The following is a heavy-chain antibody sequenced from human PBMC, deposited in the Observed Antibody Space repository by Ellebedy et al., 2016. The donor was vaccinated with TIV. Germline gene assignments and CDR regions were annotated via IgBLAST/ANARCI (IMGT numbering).Heavy chain of an antibody. Sequence: PGGSLRLSCAVSGLTFSGYAMQWVRQAPGKGLEWVAVISHDGSRKEYADSVKGRFTTSRDNSKNTLFLQVNSLRAEDTAVYYCIFKGMSARLYWGQGTLVTVSS. CDR3: IFKGMSARLY. CDR1: GLTFSGYA. V-gene: IGHV3-30-3*01. J-gene: IGHJ1*01. CDR2: ISHDGSRK. D-gene: IGHD6-6*01.